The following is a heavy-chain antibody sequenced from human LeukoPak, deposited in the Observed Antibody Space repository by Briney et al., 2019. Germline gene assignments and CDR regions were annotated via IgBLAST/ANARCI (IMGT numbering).Heavy chain of an antibody. CDR1: GFTFNDYY. J-gene: IGHJ5*02. CDR3: ATDGAGFDT. CDR2: INIGGTNT. Sequence: PGGSLRLSCAASGFTFNDYYLSWIRQAPGKGLEWLSYINIGGTNTHYADSVKGRFTISRDNAKKSLYLEMNNLRAEDTAVYYCATDGAGFDTWGQGVLVTVSS. V-gene: IGHV3-11*01.